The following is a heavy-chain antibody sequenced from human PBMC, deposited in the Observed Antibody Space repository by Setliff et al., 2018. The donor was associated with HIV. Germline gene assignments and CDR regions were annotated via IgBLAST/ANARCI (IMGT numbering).Heavy chain of an antibody. D-gene: IGHD2-21*01. J-gene: IGHJ4*02. CDR1: GTTFSTYL. CDR3: ARDHQTMLWLDY. V-gene: IGHV1-69*10. Sequence: SVKVSCKASGTTFSTYLFTWVRQAPGQGFEWMGGIIPILGTEKYAQKTHGRVTLTADMSTNTAYMELRSLTSEDTAVYYCARDHQTMLWLDYWGQGTLVTVSS. CDR2: IIPILGTE.